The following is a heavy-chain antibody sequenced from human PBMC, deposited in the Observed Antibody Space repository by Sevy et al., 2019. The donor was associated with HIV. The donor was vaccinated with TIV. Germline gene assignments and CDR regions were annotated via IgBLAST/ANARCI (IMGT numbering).Heavy chain of an antibody. CDR1: GGSISSGGYY. CDR2: IYYSGST. D-gene: IGHD5-18*01. V-gene: IGHV4-31*03. J-gene: IGHJ3*02. CDR3: ARGVYSYGLFQASFHI. Sequence: SETLSLTCTVSGGSISSGGYYWSWIRQHPGKGLEWIGYIYYSGSTYYNPSLKSRVTISVDTSKNQFSLKLSSVTAADTAVYYCARGVYSYGLFQASFHIWGQGTMVTVSS.